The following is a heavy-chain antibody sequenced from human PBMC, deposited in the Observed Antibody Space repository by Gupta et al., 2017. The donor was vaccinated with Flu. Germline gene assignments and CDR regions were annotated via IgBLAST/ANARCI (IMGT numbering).Heavy chain of an antibody. CDR3: ARNAGTMVRGVITQKYYFDY. CDR2: INPNSGGT. D-gene: IGHD3-10*01. V-gene: IGHV1-2*06. Sequence: VRQAPGQGLEWMGRINPNSGGTNYAQKFQGRVTMTRDTSINTAYMELSRLRSDDTAVYYCARNAGTMVRGVITQKYYFDYWGQGTLVTVSS. J-gene: IGHJ4*02.